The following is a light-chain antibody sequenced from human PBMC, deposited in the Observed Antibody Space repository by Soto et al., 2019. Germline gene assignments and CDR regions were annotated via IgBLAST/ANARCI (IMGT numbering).Light chain of an antibody. V-gene: IGLV2-23*01. CDR3: CSYAGSSTLL. CDR1: SSDVGSSNL. CDR2: EGT. Sequence: QSVLTQPASVSGSPGQSITISCTGTSSDVGSSNLVSWYQQHPGKAPKLIIYEGTKRPSGVSHRFSGSKSGNTASLTISGLQAEDETNYFCCSYAGSSTLLFGGGTKVTVL. J-gene: IGLJ2*01.